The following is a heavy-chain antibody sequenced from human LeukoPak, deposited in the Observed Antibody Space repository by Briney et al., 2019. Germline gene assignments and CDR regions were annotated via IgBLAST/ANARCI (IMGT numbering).Heavy chain of an antibody. V-gene: IGHV4-34*01. CDR2: INHSGST. CDR3: ARQRGWSYYFDY. CDR1: GGSFSGYY. J-gene: IGHJ4*02. D-gene: IGHD6-19*01. Sequence: SETLSLTCAVYGGSFSGYYWSWIRQPPGKGLEWIGEINHSGSTNYNPSLKSRVTISVDTSKNQFSLKLSSVTAADTAVYYCARQRGWSYYFDYWGQGTLVTVSS.